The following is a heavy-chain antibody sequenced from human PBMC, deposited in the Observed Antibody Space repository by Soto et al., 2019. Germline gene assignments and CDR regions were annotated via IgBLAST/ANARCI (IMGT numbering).Heavy chain of an antibody. CDR2: INHSGST. V-gene: IGHV4-34*01. CDR3: ARAYYNSGWYWAFHI. Sequence: PSETLSLTYAVFGGSFRGYYWSWIRQPPGKGLEWIGEINHSGSTNYNPSLKSRVTISVDTSKNQFSLKLSSVTAADTAVYFCARAYYNSGWYWAFHIWGQGTMVTVSS. D-gene: IGHD6-19*01. CDR1: GGSFRGYY. J-gene: IGHJ3*02.